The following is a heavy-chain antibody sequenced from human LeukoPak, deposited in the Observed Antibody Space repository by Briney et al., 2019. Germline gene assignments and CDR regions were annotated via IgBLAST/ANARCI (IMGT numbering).Heavy chain of an antibody. CDR3: ARAPEGGGGGNYYYGVDV. V-gene: IGHV3-23*01. CDR1: EFIFSSYG. CDR2: ISASGGGT. Sequence: PGGSLRLSCAASEFIFSSYGMSWVRQAPGKGLEWVSAISASGGGTYYADSVKGRFTISRDDAQNTLFLQVNSLRAEDTAVYYCARAPEGGGGGNYYYGVDVWGQGATVTVSS. J-gene: IGHJ6*02.